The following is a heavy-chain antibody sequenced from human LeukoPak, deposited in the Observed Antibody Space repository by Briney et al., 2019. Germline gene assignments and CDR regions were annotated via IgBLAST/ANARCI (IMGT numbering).Heavy chain of an antibody. CDR2: IYHSGST. CDR3: ARGNYYDSSGYFGTDRINAFDI. D-gene: IGHD3-22*01. Sequence: SETLSLTCAVSGGSISSGGYSWSWIRQLPGKGLEWIGYIYHSGSTYYNPTLKSRVTISVDRSRNQFSLKLSSVTAADTAVYYCARGNYYDSSGYFGTDRINAFDIWGQGTMVTVSS. CDR1: GGSISSGGYS. J-gene: IGHJ3*02. V-gene: IGHV4-30-2*01.